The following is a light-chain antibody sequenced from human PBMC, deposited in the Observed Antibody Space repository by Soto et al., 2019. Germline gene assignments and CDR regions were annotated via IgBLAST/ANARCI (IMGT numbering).Light chain of an antibody. CDR1: QSVSSNY. CDR3: QQYGSSPCT. J-gene: IGKJ1*01. Sequence: EIVLTQSPGTLSLSPGERATLSCRASQSVSSNYLAWYQQKPGQAPRPLIYGASSRATGIPDRFSGSGAGKDFTLTISRLESEYFAVYYCQQYGSSPCTFGQGNKVEIK. CDR2: GAS. V-gene: IGKV3-20*01.